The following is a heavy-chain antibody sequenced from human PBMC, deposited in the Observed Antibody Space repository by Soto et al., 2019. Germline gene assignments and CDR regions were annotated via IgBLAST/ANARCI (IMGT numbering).Heavy chain of an antibody. CDR3: ASVEDGDSSFDY. CDR2: IYYSGST. D-gene: IGHD4-17*01. J-gene: IGHJ4*02. V-gene: IGHV4-59*01. CDR1: GGSISSYY. Sequence: QVQLQESGPGLVKPSETLSLTCTVSGGSISSYYWSWIRQPPGKGLEWIGYIYYSGSTNYNPSLKSRVTISVDTSKNQFSLKLSSVTAADTAVYYCASVEDGDSSFDYWGQGTLVTVSS.